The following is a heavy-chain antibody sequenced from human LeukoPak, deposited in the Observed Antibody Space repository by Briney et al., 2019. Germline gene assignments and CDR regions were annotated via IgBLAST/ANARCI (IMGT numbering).Heavy chain of an antibody. V-gene: IGHV1-18*01. CDR2: ISTDNGNT. CDR3: ARDLGRSGWYGYLFDY. D-gene: IGHD6-19*01. Sequence: GASVKVSCKPSGYTFTTYDISWVRQAPGQGFEWMAWISTDNGNTNYAQKLQGRVTVSTDTSTNTAYMELRSLTSGDTAVYYCARDLGRSGWYGYLFDYWGQGTLVTVSS. CDR1: GYTFTTYD. J-gene: IGHJ4*02.